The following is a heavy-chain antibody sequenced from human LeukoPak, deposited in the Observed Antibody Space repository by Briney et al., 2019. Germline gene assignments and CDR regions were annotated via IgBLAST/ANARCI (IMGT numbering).Heavy chain of an antibody. Sequence: SVKVSCKASGYTFTGYYMHWVRQAPGQGLEWMGWINPNSGGTNYAQKFQGRVTMTRDTSISTDYMELSRLRSDDTAVYYCARDGFTTVTTSDYYYGMDVWGQGTTVTVSS. V-gene: IGHV1-2*02. J-gene: IGHJ6*02. CDR3: ARDGFTTVTTSDYYYGMDV. CDR1: GYTFTGYY. D-gene: IGHD4-11*01. CDR2: INPNSGGT.